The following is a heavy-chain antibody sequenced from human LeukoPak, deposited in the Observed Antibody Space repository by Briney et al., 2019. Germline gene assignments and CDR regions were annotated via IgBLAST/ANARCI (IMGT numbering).Heavy chain of an antibody. CDR2: ISSTSSTI. V-gene: IGHV3-48*01. J-gene: IGHJ3*01. D-gene: IGHD3-3*01. CDR1: GFTFSSYN. Sequence: PGGSLRLSCAASGFTFSSYNMNWVRQAPGKGLEWVSYISSTSSTIFYADSVKGRFTISRDTAKNSLFLQMSSLRAEGTAVYYCARDPPYYDRSNEWGQGTMVTVSS. CDR3: ARDPPYYDRSNE.